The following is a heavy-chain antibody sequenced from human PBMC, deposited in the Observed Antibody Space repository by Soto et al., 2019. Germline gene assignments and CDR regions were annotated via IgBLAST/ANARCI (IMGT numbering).Heavy chain of an antibody. D-gene: IGHD3-22*01. V-gene: IGHV4-30-4*01. CDR3: ARAEYYYDSSGYYGYYFDY. CDR1: GGSISSGDYY. J-gene: IGHJ4*02. CDR2: IYYSGST. Sequence: SETLSLTCPVSGGSISSGDYYWSWIRQPPGKGLEWIGYIYYSGSTYYNPSLKSRVTISVDTSKNQFSLKLSSVTAADTAVYYCARAEYYYDSSGYYGYYFDYWGQGTLVTVSS.